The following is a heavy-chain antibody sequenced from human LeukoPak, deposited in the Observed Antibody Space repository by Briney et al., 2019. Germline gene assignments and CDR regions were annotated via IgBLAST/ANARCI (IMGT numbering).Heavy chain of an antibody. Sequence: ASVKVSCKASGGTFSSYAISWVRQAPGQGLEWMGRIIPILGIANYAQKFQGRVTITADKSTSTAYMELSSLRSEDTAVYYCAREVTDGGPFDYWGQGTLVTVSS. CDR1: GGTFSSYA. CDR3: AREVTDGGPFDY. V-gene: IGHV1-69*04. CDR2: IIPILGIA. D-gene: IGHD4-23*01. J-gene: IGHJ4*02.